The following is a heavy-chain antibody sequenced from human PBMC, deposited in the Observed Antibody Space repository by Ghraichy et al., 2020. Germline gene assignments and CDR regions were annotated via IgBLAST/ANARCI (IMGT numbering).Heavy chain of an antibody. CDR1: GGSISSYY. Sequence: SETLSLTCSVSGGSISSYYWSWIRQPPGKGLEWIGYIYYSGSTNYNPSLKSRVTISVDTSKNQFSLKLSSVTAADTAVYYCARDVAVAGTFDPWGQGTLVTVSS. CDR3: ARDVAVAGTFDP. CDR2: IYYSGST. D-gene: IGHD6-19*01. V-gene: IGHV4-59*12. J-gene: IGHJ5*02.